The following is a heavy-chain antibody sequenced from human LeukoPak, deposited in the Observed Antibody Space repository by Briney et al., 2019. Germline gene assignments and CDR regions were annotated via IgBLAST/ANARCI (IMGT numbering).Heavy chain of an antibody. V-gene: IGHV3-23*01. CDR1: GFTFNNYA. Sequence: GGSLRLSCAASGFTFNNYAMSWVRQAPGKGLEWVSAIRGSGDSTYYADSVKGRFIISRENSQNTLYLQMNSLRAEDTAIYFCAKGKDRGCSGGTCYREYYFDSWGQGTLVTVSS. CDR2: IRGSGDST. J-gene: IGHJ4*02. CDR3: AKGKDRGCSGGTCYREYYFDS. D-gene: IGHD2-15*01.